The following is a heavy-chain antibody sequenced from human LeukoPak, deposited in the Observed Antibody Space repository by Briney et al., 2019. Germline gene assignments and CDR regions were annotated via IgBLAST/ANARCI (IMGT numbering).Heavy chain of an antibody. CDR1: GFTFSSYW. D-gene: IGHD3-10*01. CDR2: INTDGSST. V-gene: IGHV3-74*01. CDR3: ARGPRYSYGLASYYNGLFDS. Sequence: GGSLRLSCAASGFTFSSYWMHWVRQAPGKGLVWVSRINTDGSSTNYVDSVKGRFTISRDNAKSTLYVQMNSLRAEDTAVYYCARGPRYSYGLASYYNGLFDSWGQGTLVTVSS. J-gene: IGHJ4*02.